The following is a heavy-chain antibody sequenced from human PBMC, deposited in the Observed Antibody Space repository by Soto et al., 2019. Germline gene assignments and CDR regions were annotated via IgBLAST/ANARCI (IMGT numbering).Heavy chain of an antibody. CDR1: GFTFSSYS. CDR3: ARLYCTGGACPSDY. J-gene: IGHJ4*02. D-gene: IGHD2-8*02. Sequence: EVQLVESGGGLVQPGGSLRLSCAASGFTFSSYSMNWVRQAPGRGLEWVSYISSGGGTIYYADSVKGRFTISRDNAKNSLYLQLNSLGAEDTAIYYCARLYCTGGACPSDYWGQGTLVTVSS. CDR2: ISSGGGTI. V-gene: IGHV3-48*01.